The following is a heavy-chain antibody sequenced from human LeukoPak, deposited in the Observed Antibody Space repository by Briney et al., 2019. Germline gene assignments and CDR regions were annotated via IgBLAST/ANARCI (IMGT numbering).Heavy chain of an antibody. D-gene: IGHD5-12*01. CDR1: EGTFSNYA. Sequence: GASVKVSCKASEGTFSNYAIFWVRQAPGQGLEWLGGIIPMFDTANYAQKFQGRVTITADTSTSTAYMDLRSLRSDDTAVYYCARVRNSGFRYVDSWGQGTLVTVSS. CDR3: ARVRNSGFRYVDS. CDR2: IIPMFDTA. V-gene: IGHV1-69*06. J-gene: IGHJ4*02.